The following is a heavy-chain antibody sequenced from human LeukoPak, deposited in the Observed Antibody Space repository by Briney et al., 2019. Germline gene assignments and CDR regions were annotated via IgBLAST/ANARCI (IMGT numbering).Heavy chain of an antibody. V-gene: IGHV3-43*02. CDR3: AKGRSSWSPLNY. CDR1: GFTFDDYA. D-gene: IGHD6-13*01. J-gene: IGHJ4*02. Sequence: GGSLRLSCAASGFTFDDYAMHWVRQAPGKGLEWVSLISGDGGSTHYADSVKGRFTISRDNSKNSLYLQMNSLRTEDTALYYCAKGRSSWSPLNYWGQGTLVTVSS. CDR2: ISGDGGST.